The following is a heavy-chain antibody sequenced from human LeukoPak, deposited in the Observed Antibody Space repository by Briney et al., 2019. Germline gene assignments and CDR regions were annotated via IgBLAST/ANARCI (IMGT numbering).Heavy chain of an antibody. D-gene: IGHD6-19*01. CDR2: IYYSGST. CDR3: ARHIIAVAGSEYFQH. CDR1: GGSISSSSYY. Sequence: PSETLSLTCTVSGGSISSSSYYWGLIRQPPGKGLEWIGSIYYSGSTYYNPSLKSRVTISVDTSKNQFSLKLSSVTAADTAVYYCARHIIAVAGSEYFQHWGQGTLVTVSS. J-gene: IGHJ1*01. V-gene: IGHV4-39*01.